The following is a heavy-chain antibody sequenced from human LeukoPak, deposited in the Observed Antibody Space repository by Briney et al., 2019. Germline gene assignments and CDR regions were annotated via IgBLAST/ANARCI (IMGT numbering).Heavy chain of an antibody. V-gene: IGHV4-34*01. J-gene: IGHJ4*02. CDR2: INHSGST. D-gene: IGHD2-21*02. Sequence: SETLSLTCAVYGGSFSGYYWSWIRQPPGKGLEWIGEINHSGSTNYNPSLKSRVTISVDTSKNQFSLKLSSVTAADTAVYYCARDSAYCGGDCYFGSFDYWGQGTLVTVSS. CDR1: GGSFSGYY. CDR3: ARDSAYCGGDCYFGSFDY.